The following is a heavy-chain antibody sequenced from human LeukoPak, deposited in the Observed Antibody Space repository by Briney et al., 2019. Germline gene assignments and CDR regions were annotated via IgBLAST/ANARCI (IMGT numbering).Heavy chain of an antibody. CDR1: GFTFTSSA. Sequence: ASVKVSCKASGFTFTSSAVQWVQQARGQRLEWIGWIVVGSGNTNYAQKFQERVTITRDMSTSLVYMELSSLRSEDTAVYYCAAEAAYYYDSRDAFDVWGQGTMVTVSS. CDR2: IVVGSGNT. V-gene: IGHV1-58*01. CDR3: AAEAAYYYDSRDAFDV. J-gene: IGHJ3*01. D-gene: IGHD3-22*01.